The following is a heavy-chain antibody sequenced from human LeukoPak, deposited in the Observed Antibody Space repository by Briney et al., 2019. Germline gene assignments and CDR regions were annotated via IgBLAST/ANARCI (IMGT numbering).Heavy chain of an antibody. CDR1: GGSMSSYY. CDR3: ARFAKSGKTLGDAFDI. V-gene: IGHV4-4*07. J-gene: IGHJ3*02. CDR2: LSTSGRT. D-gene: IGHD4-23*01. Sequence: SSETLSLTCIVSGGSMSSYYWNWIRQPAGEGLEWIGRLSTSGRTNYNPSLKSRVTISVDTSKNQFSLKLSSVTAADTAVYYCARFAKSGKTLGDAFDIWGQGTMVTVSS.